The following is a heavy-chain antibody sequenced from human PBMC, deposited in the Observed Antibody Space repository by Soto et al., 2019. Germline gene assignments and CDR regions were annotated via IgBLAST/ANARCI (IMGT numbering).Heavy chain of an antibody. Sequence: PGGSLRLSCAASGFTLSDHYMDWVRQAPGKGLEWVGRTRNKANSYTTYYAASVRGRFTISRDDSKSSLYLQMDSLKIEDTALYYCVLHPFCSSYNCLGSWGQGTLVTVSS. CDR1: GFTLSDHY. CDR3: VLHPFCSSYNCLGS. CDR2: TRNKANSYTT. V-gene: IGHV3-72*01. J-gene: IGHJ5*01. D-gene: IGHD2-2*01.